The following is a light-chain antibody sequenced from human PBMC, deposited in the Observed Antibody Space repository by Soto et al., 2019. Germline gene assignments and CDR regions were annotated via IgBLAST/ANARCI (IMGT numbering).Light chain of an antibody. V-gene: IGLV1-40*01. CDR2: GNS. Sequence: QSVLTQPPSVSGAPGQRVTISCTGSSSNIGAGYDVHWYQQLPGTAPKLLIYGNSNRPSGVLDRFSGSKSGTSASLAITGLQAEDEADYYCQSYDSSLDVVFGGGTKVTVL. CDR1: SSNIGAGYD. J-gene: IGLJ2*01. CDR3: QSYDSSLDVV.